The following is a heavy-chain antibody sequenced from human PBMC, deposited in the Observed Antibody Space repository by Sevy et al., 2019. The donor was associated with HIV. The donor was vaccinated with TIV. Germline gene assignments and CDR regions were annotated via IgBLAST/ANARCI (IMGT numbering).Heavy chain of an antibody. CDR1: GFTFPRYA. D-gene: IGHD3-16*01. CDR3: AKGASTFYGFDV. Sequence: GGSLRLSCAASGFTFPRYAMVWVRQAPGKGLKWVSAISGSGGSTYFADSVEGRCTISRDNSKNTLYLQMNSLRAEDTAVYYCAKGASTFYGFDVWGQGTTVTVSS. CDR2: ISGSGGST. J-gene: IGHJ6*02. V-gene: IGHV3-23*01.